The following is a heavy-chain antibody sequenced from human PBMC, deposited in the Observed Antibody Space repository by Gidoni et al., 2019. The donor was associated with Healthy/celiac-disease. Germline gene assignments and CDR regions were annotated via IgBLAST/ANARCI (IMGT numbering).Heavy chain of an antibody. D-gene: IGHD6-19*01. Sequence: QVQLVQSGAEGKKPGAPVKVSCKASVYTFTGYYMHWVRQAPGQGLEWMGWINPNSGSTNYAQKFQGRVTMTRDTSISTAYMELSRLRSDDTAVYYCARDGQVAEDYWGQGTLVTVSS. CDR1: VYTFTGYY. J-gene: IGHJ4*02. V-gene: IGHV1-2*02. CDR2: INPNSGST. CDR3: ARDGQVAEDY.